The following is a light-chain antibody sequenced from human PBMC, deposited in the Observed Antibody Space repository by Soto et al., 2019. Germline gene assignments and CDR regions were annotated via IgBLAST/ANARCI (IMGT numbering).Light chain of an antibody. CDR1: SSDVGAYGY. V-gene: IGLV2-14*03. Sequence: QSALTQPASVSGSPGQSITISCTGTSSDVGAYGYVSWYQHHPGKAPKLMIYDVTSRPSGVSNRFSGSKSGNTASLTISGLRAEDEADYYCGSYTSSSTLVFGTGTKLTVL. CDR2: DVT. CDR3: GSYTSSSTLV. J-gene: IGLJ1*01.